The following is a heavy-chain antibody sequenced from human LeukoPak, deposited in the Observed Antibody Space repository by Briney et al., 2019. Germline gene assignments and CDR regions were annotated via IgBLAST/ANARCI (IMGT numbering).Heavy chain of an antibody. J-gene: IGHJ4*02. CDR1: GGTFSSYA. Sequence: SVKVSCKASGGTFSSYAISWVRQAPGQGLEWMGRIIPILGIANYAQKFQSRVTITADKSTSTAYMELSSLRSEDTAVYYCARGGGPQLSVDYWGQGTLVTVSS. CDR2: IIPILGIA. V-gene: IGHV1-69*04. D-gene: IGHD1-1*01. CDR3: ARGGGPQLSVDY.